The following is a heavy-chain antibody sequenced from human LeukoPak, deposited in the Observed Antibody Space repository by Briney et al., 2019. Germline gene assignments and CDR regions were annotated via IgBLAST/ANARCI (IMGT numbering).Heavy chain of an antibody. V-gene: IGHV3-30*18. Sequence: PGGSLRLSCAASGFTFSSYGMHWVRQAPGKGLEWVAVISYDGSNKYYADSVKGRFTISRDNSKNTLYLQMNSLRAEDTAVYYCAKDYGYNSYYYYYYMDVWGKGTTVTVSS. CDR1: GFTFSSYG. CDR2: ISYDGSNK. CDR3: AKDYGYNSYYYYYYMDV. D-gene: IGHD5-24*01. J-gene: IGHJ6*03.